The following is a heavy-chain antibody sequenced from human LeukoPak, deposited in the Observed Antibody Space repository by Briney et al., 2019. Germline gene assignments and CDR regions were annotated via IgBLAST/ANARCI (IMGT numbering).Heavy chain of an antibody. CDR2: INPSGGST. CDR3: ARDKVGGYDFWSGYLAYYYMDV. J-gene: IGHJ6*03. Sequence: ASVKVSCKASGYTFTSYYMHWVRQAPGQGLEWMGIINPSGGSTSYAQKFQGRVTMTRDMSTSTVYMELSSLRSEDTAVYYCARDKVGGYDFWSGYLAYYYMDVWGKGTTVTVSS. D-gene: IGHD3-3*01. CDR1: GYTFTSYY. V-gene: IGHV1-46*01.